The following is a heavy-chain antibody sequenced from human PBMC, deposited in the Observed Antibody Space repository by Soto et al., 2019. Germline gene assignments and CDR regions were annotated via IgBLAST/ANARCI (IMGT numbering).Heavy chain of an antibody. Sequence: GGSLRLSCAASGFTFSSYGMHWVRQAPGKGLEWVAVISYDGSNQYYADSVKGRFTISRDNSKNTLYLQMNSLRAEDTAVYYCAKVARAYCGGDCRYYFDYWGQGTLVTVSS. V-gene: IGHV3-30*18. CDR2: ISYDGSNQ. CDR3: AKVARAYCGGDCRYYFDY. CDR1: GFTFSSYG. J-gene: IGHJ4*02. D-gene: IGHD2-21*02.